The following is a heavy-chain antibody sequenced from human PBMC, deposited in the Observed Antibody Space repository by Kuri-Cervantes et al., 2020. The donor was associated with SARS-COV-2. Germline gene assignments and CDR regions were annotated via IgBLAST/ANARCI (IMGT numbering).Heavy chain of an antibody. CDR3: ARAKRITIFGVVSNFDY. J-gene: IGHJ4*02. V-gene: IGHV4-31*02. CDR1: GGSISSGGYY. D-gene: IGHD3-3*01. CDR2: IYYSGST. Sequence: SCTVSGGSISSGGYYWSWIRQHPGKGLEWIGYIYYSGSTYYNPSLKSRVTTSVDTSKNQFSLKLSSVTAADTAVYYCARAKRITIFGVVSNFDYWGQGTLVTVSS.